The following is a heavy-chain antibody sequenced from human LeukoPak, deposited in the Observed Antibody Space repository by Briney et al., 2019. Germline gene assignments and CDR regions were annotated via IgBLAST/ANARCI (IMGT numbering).Heavy chain of an antibody. D-gene: IGHD3-22*01. CDR1: SGSFSGYY. J-gene: IGHJ4*02. Sequence: PSETLSLTCAVYSGSFSGYYWNWIRQPPGKGLEWIGEINHSGSTNYNPSLKSRVTISVDTSKNQFSLKLSSVTAADTAVYYCASSYYYDSSGYWSLVGWGQGTLVTVSS. CDR3: ASSYYYDSSGYWSLVG. V-gene: IGHV4-34*01. CDR2: INHSGST.